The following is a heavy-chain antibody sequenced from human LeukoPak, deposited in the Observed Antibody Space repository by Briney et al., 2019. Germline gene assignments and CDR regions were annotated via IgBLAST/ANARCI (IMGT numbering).Heavy chain of an antibody. J-gene: IGHJ6*03. CDR3: YARPVLPAAFLPSGNYMDV. CDR1: GLNVTYNY. D-gene: IGHD2-2*01. Sequence: GGSLRLSCAASGLNVTYNYMSWVRQAPGKGLEWLSVIYSGGMTYYADSVQGRFIISRDNSKNTLYLQMNRLRAEDTAVYYCYARPVLPAAFLPSGNYMDVWGKGTTVTVSS. CDR2: IYSGGMT. V-gene: IGHV3-53*01.